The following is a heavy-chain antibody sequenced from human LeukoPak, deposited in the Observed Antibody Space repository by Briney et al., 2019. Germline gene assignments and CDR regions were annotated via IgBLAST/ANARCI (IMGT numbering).Heavy chain of an antibody. Sequence: PGGSLRLSCAASGFTVSSNYMSWVRQAPGKGLEWVSAISGSGGSTYYADSVKGRFTISRDNSKNTLYLQMNSLRAEDTAVYYCANTIRGGADFDYWGQGTLVTVSS. CDR2: ISGSGGST. V-gene: IGHV3-23*01. D-gene: IGHD1-26*01. CDR3: ANTIRGGADFDY. J-gene: IGHJ4*02. CDR1: GFTVSSNY.